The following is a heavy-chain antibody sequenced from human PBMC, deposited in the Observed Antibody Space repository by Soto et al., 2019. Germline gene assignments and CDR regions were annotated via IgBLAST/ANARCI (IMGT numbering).Heavy chain of an antibody. J-gene: IGHJ4*02. D-gene: IGHD6-19*01. CDR1: GGTFSSYA. CDR2: IIPIFGTA. CDR3: ARGLYPHSSKEFDY. Sequence: SVKVSCKASGGTFSSYAISWVRQAPGQGLEWMGGIIPIFGTANYAQKFQGRVTITADESTSTAYMELSSLRSEDTAVYYCARGLYPHSSKEFDYWGQGTLVTVSS. V-gene: IGHV1-69*13.